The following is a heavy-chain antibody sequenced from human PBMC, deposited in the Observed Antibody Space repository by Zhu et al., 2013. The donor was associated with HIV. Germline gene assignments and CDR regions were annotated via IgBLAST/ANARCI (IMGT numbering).Heavy chain of an antibody. D-gene: IGHD3-10*01. CDR1: GGTFSNYA. CDR2: ISPIFGTT. J-gene: IGHJ4*02. CDR3: ARDSLLWVFRGLLTYGVCRT. Sequence: QVQLVQSGAEVKKPGSSVRVSCKASGGTFSNYAVSWVRQAPGQGLEWMGGISPIFGTTDYAQKFQGRVTITADRSTSTAYLELRSLRSDDTAVYYCARDSLLWVFRGLLTYGVCRTGGQGTLGHRLL. V-gene: IGHV1-69*06.